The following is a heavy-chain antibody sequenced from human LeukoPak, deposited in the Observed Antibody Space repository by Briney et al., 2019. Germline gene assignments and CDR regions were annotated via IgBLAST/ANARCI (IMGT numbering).Heavy chain of an antibody. V-gene: IGHV1-2*02. CDR3: ARVRHCGGDCYALDY. CDR1: GYTFTGYY. D-gene: IGHD2-21*02. J-gene: IGHJ4*02. Sequence: ASVKVSCKASGYTFTGYYMHWVRQAPGQGLEWMGWINPNSGGTNYAQKFQGRVTMTRDTSISTAYMELSRLRSDDTAVYYCARVRHCGGDCYALDYWGRGTLVTVSS. CDR2: INPNSGGT.